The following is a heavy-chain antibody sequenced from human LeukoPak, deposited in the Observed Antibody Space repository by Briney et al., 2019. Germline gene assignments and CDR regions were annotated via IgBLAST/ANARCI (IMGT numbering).Heavy chain of an antibody. CDR1: GFTFSSGA. V-gene: IGHV3-23*01. D-gene: IGHD1-26*01. J-gene: IGHJ4*02. CDR2: ISGSGGST. Sequence: GGSLRLSCTASGFTFSSGAMHWVRQAPGKGLEWVSAISGSGGSTYYADYVKGRFTISRDNSKNTLYLQMNSLRAEDTAVYYCAKVSPGSYSYYCGQGTLVTVSS. CDR3: AKVSPGSYSYY.